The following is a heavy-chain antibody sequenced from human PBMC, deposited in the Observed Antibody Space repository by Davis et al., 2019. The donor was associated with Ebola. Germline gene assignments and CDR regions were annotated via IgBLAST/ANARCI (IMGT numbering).Heavy chain of an antibody. D-gene: IGHD2-8*01. Sequence: MPGGSLRLSCAVSGDSISSSWIRQPPGTGLEWIGYISYSGNTYYNPSLKSRVTISVDTSKNQFSLKLSSVTAADTAVYYCARGGHIVLMVYAPMGYDPWGQGTLVTVSS. CDR3: ARGGHIVLMVYAPMGYDP. CDR1: GDSISS. CDR2: ISYSGNT. J-gene: IGHJ5*02. V-gene: IGHV4-59*12.